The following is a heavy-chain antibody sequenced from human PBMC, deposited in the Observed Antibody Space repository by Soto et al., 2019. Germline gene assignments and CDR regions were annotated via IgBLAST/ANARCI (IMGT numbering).Heavy chain of an antibody. Sequence: GGSLRLSCAASGFTFSSYGMHWVRQAPGKGLEWVAVISYDGSNKYYADSVKGRFTISRDNSKNTLYLQMNSLGAEDTAVYYCAKVRDGYNWGGANLDYWGQGTLVTVSS. CDR1: GFTFSSYG. V-gene: IGHV3-30*18. CDR2: ISYDGSNK. D-gene: IGHD5-12*01. J-gene: IGHJ4*02. CDR3: AKVRDGYNWGGANLDY.